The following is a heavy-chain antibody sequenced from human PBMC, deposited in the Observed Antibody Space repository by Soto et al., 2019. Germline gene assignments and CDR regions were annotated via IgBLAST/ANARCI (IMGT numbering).Heavy chain of an antibody. V-gene: IGHV1-18*01. D-gene: IGHD6-6*01. Sequence: QVQLVQSGAEVKKPGASVKVSCKASGYTFTSYGISWVRQAPGQGLEWMGWISAYNGNTNYGQKLQGRVTMTTDTSTSTAYMELSSLRSEDTAVYYCAGVGAARAYYYYGMDVWGQGTTVTVSS. CDR2: ISAYNGNT. CDR3: AGVGAARAYYYYGMDV. CDR1: GYTFTSYG. J-gene: IGHJ6*02.